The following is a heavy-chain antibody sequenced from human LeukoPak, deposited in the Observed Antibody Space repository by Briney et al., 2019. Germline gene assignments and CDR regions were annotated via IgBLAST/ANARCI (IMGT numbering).Heavy chain of an antibody. CDR3: ASPDYYDSSGYSPGVGY. D-gene: IGHD3-22*01. Sequence: GESLKISCKGSGYSFTNYWIGWVRQMPGKGLEWMGIMYPGDSDTRYSPSFQGQVTISADKSISTAYLQWSSLKASDTAMYYCASPDYYDSSGYSPGVGYWGQGTLVTVSS. J-gene: IGHJ4*02. CDR2: MYPGDSDT. CDR1: GYSFTNYW. V-gene: IGHV5-51*01.